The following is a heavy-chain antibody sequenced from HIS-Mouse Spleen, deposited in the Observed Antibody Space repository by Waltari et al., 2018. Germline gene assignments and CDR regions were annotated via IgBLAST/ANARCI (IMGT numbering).Heavy chain of an antibody. CDR1: GYTFTSYY. V-gene: IGHV1-46*03. Sequence: QVQLVQSGAEVKKPGASVKVSCKASGYTFTSYYMHWVRQAPGQGLEWMGTINPSGCRTSYAQKFQGRVTMTRDTSTSTVYMELSSLRSEDTAVYYCARCPYSSSWDDAFDIWGQGTMVTVSS. D-gene: IGHD6-13*01. CDR2: INPSGCRT. CDR3: ARCPYSSSWDDAFDI. J-gene: IGHJ3*02.